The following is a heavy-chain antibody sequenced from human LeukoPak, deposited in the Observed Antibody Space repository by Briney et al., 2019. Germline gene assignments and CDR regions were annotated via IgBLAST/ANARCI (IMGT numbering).Heavy chain of an antibody. CDR2: INHSGST. CDR1: NGSISIYY. Sequence: SETLSLTCTVSNGSISIYYWSWVRQPAGKGLEWIGEINHSGSTNYNPSLESRVTISVDTSKNQFSLKLSSVTAADTAVYYCARGRYDFWSGYILDYWGQGTLATVSS. D-gene: IGHD3-3*01. V-gene: IGHV4-34*01. J-gene: IGHJ4*02. CDR3: ARGRYDFWSGYILDY.